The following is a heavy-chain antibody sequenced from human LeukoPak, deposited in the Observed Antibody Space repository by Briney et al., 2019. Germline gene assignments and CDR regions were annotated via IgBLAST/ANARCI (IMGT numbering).Heavy chain of an antibody. CDR1: GGSISSSSYY. V-gene: IGHV4-39*07. J-gene: IGHJ4*02. Sequence: SETLSLTCTVSGGSISSSSYYWGWIRQPPGKGLEWIGSIYYSGSTFYNPSLKSRVTISVDTSKNQFSLKLSSVTAADTAVYYCARVICSGGSCRFDYWGQGTLVTVSS. CDR3: ARVICSGGSCRFDY. D-gene: IGHD2-15*01. CDR2: IYYSGST.